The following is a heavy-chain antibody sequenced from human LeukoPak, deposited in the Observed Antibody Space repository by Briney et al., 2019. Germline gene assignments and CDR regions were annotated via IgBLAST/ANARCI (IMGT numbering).Heavy chain of an antibody. Sequence: SETLSLTCAVYGGSFSGYYWSWIRQPPGKGLEWIGEINHSGSTNYNPSLKSRVTISVDTSKNQFSLKLSSVTAAATAVYYCARGLQQLVGYMDVWGKGTTVTVSS. J-gene: IGHJ6*03. D-gene: IGHD6-13*01. CDR3: ARGLQQLVGYMDV. CDR2: INHSGST. CDR1: GGSFSGYY. V-gene: IGHV4-34*01.